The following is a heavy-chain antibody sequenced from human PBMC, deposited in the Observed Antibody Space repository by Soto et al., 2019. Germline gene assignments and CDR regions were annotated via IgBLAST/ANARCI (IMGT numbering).Heavy chain of an antibody. V-gene: IGHV3-30*04. J-gene: IGHJ4*02. CDR3: ARDWDCSGGSCSFYFDY. Sequence: GGSLRLSCAASGFTFSSYAMHWVRQAPGKGLEWVAVISYDGSNKYYADSVKGRFTISRDNSKNTLYLQMNSLRAEDTAVYYCARDWDCSGGSCSFYFDYWGQGTLVTVSS. D-gene: IGHD2-15*01. CDR1: GFTFSSYA. CDR2: ISYDGSNK.